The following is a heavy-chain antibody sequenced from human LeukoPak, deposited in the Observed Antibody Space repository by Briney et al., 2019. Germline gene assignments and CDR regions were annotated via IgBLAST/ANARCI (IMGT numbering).Heavy chain of an antibody. CDR3: AKFHYGSGTSLGY. CDR1: GFPVSSNY. Sequence: GGSLRLSCAASGFPVSSNYVSWVRQAPGKGLEWVSAISGSGGSTYYADSVKGRFTISRDNSKNTLYLLMNSLRVEDTAVYYCAKFHYGSGTSLGYWGQGTLVTVSP. CDR2: ISGSGGST. D-gene: IGHD3-10*01. J-gene: IGHJ4*02. V-gene: IGHV3-23*01.